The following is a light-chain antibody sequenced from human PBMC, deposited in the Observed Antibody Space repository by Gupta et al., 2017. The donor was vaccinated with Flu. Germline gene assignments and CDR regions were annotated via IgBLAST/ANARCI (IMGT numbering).Light chain of an antibody. V-gene: IGKV3-11*01. CDR2: DAS. J-gene: IGKJ2*01. CDR1: QSVSPS. CDR3: QQHSDLPMYT. Sequence: EVVLTQSPATLSLSPGERAVLSCRASQSVSPSLAWYQQKPGQAPRLLMYDASRRDAGIPARFSGSGYGTDLTLTISTREPEDFAVYYCQQHSDLPMYTFGQGTKVDIK.